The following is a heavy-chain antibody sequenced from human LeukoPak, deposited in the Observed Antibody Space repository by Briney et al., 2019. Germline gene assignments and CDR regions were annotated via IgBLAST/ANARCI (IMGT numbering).Heavy chain of an antibody. J-gene: IGHJ4*02. CDR1: GFTFSSYW. D-gene: IGHD6-6*01. CDR2: IKQDGSEK. V-gene: IGHV3-7*01. CDR3: ARDQGSSWGPYYFDY. Sequence: PGGSLRLSCAAAGFTFSSYWMSGVRQAPGKGLGWVANIKQDGSEKYYVDSVKGRFTISRDNAKNSMYLQMNSLRAEDTAVYYCARDQGSSWGPYYFDYWGPGTLVTVSS.